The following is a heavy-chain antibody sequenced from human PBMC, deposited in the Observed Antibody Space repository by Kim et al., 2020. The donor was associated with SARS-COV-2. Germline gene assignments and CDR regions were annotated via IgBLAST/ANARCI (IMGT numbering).Heavy chain of an antibody. J-gene: IGHJ5*02. CDR2: IYYSGTT. CDR1: YY. D-gene: IGHD2-2*01. V-gene: IGHV4-31*02. CDR3: ARVGTFSYDGRGQYHNVFDP. Sequence: YYWNWIRQHPGKGLEWIGYIYYSGTTDYTPSLKSRVTISRDTSKNQFSLTLSSVTAADTALYYCARVGTFSYDGRGQYHNVFDPWGHGTLAT.